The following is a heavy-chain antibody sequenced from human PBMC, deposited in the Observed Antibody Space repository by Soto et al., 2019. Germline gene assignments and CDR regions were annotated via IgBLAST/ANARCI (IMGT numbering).Heavy chain of an antibody. D-gene: IGHD3-22*01. CDR3: ARVGSGYSTYYFDY. CDR1: GYTFTSYG. CDR2: ISAYNGNT. V-gene: IGHV1-18*01. J-gene: IGHJ4*02. Sequence: XSVKVSFNASGYTFTSYGISLVRHSPGQGLEWMGWISAYNGNTNYAQKLQGRVTMTTDTSTSTAYMELRSLRYDDTAVYYCARVGSGYSTYYFDYWGQGTLVTVSS.